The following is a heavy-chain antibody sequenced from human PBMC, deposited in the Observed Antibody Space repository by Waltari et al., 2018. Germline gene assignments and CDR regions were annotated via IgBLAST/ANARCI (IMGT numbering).Heavy chain of an antibody. CDR1: GYTFTSHG. CDR2: ISAFNGNP. J-gene: IGHJ4*02. Sequence: QVQLVQSGTEVRKPGASVKVSCKTSGYTFTSHGVSWVRQAPGQGPEWMGWISAFNGNPKYALKFQCRVTLTTDTSTRTAYMDLRSLRSDYTAIYYCARDRPGEDIRVDYWGQGALVIVSS. D-gene: IGHD3-16*01. CDR3: ARDRPGEDIRVDY. V-gene: IGHV1-18*01.